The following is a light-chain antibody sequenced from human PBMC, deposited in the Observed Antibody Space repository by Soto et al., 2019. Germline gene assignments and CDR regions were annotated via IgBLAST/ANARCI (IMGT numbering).Light chain of an antibody. CDR1: QSVSSSY. CDR2: GAS. Sequence: EIVLTQSPGTLSLSPGERATLSCRASQSVSSSYLAWYQQKPGQAPRLLIYGASSRATGIPDRFSRSGSGTYFTLTISRLEPEDFAVYYCQQYGSSPLYTFGQGTKLEIK. CDR3: QQYGSSPLYT. J-gene: IGKJ2*01. V-gene: IGKV3-20*01.